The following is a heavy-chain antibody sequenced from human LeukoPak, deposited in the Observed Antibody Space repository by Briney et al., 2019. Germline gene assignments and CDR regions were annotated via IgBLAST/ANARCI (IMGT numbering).Heavy chain of an antibody. D-gene: IGHD6-19*01. CDR2: IHSGGSGST. CDR3: AKDARRSSGWYFFDH. J-gene: IGHJ4*02. CDR1: GFTVSSNY. Sequence: GGSLRLSCAVSGFTVSSNYMSWVRQAPGKGLEWVSVIHSGGSGSTYYADSVKGRFTISRDNSKNTLYFQMNSLRAEDTAVYYCAKDARRSSGWYFFDHWGQGILVTVSS. V-gene: IGHV3-53*01.